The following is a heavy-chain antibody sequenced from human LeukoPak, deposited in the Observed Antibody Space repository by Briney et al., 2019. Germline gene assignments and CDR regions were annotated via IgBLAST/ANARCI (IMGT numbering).Heavy chain of an antibody. CDR2: IYYRGTT. J-gene: IGHJ4*02. D-gene: IGHD3-10*01. V-gene: IGHV4-59*02. Sequence: SETLSLTSTLSVGSVSRSYWSCIRQPLRRGVEWVSYIYYRGTTNYRPSINSRVTISLVTLKKQFSMRLNSVTAADTAVYDCANLAGPGSYFDNWGRGTLVTVSS. CDR1: VGSVSRSY. CDR3: ANLAGPGSYFDN.